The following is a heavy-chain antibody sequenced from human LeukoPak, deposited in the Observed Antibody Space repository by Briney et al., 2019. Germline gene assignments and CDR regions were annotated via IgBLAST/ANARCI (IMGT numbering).Heavy chain of an antibody. Sequence: GGSLRLSCAASGLTFSSYAMSWVRQAPGKGLEWVSGISGSGGSTYYADSVKGRFIISRDNSKNTLYLRMNSLRAEDTAVYYCAKDMDTVVTTVDDWGQGTLVTVS. J-gene: IGHJ4*02. D-gene: IGHD4-23*01. CDR2: ISGSGGST. V-gene: IGHV3-23*01. CDR3: AKDMDTVVTTVDD. CDR1: GLTFSSYA.